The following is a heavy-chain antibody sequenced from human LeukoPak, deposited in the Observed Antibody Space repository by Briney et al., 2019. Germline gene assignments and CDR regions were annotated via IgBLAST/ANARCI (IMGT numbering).Heavy chain of an antibody. CDR3: AKVWVPYTSSWYVYYFEY. CDR2: NSNRRGST. Sequence: PGGSLRLSCAASGFTFDDYVMTWVRQVPGKGLEWVSANSNRRGSTYYTDSVKGRFTISRDNSKKTLSLQMNSLRVEDTAVYFCAKVWVPYTSSWYVYYFEYWGQGTLVTVSS. CDR1: GFTFDDYV. J-gene: IGHJ4*02. V-gene: IGHV3-23*01. D-gene: IGHD6-13*01.